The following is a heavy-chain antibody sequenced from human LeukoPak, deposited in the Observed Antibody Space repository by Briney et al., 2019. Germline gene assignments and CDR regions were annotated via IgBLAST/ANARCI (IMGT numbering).Heavy chain of an antibody. CDR1: GFTVSSNY. J-gene: IGHJ4*02. Sequence: PGGSLRLSCAASGFTVSSNYMNWVRQAPGKGLEWVSVIYSGDSTHYADSVKGRFTISRDTSKNTLYLQMNSLRAEDTAVYYCARGAIIAVAGPIDYWGQGTLVTVSS. D-gene: IGHD6-19*01. CDR3: ARGAIIAVAGPIDY. V-gene: IGHV3-53*01. CDR2: IYSGDST.